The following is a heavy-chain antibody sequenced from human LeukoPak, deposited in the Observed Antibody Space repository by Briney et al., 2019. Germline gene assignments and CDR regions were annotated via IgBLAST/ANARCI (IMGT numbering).Heavy chain of an antibody. Sequence: GGSLRLSCAASGFTFSSYAMSWVRQAPGKGLEWVSAISGSGGSTYYADSVKGRFTISRDNAKSSLYLQMNSLRAEDTAVYYCAKWYPGNMDVWGKGTTVTVSS. V-gene: IGHV3-23*01. J-gene: IGHJ6*04. CDR2: ISGSGGST. CDR3: AKWYPGNMDV. D-gene: IGHD2-15*01. CDR1: GFTFSSYA.